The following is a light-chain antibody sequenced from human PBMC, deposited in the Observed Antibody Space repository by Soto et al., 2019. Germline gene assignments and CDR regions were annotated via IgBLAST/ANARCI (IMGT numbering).Light chain of an antibody. J-gene: IGKJ1*01. CDR3: QHYNNWPPWT. Sequence: EIVMTQSPATLSVSPGERATLSCRASQSVSSNLARYQQNPGQAPRLLIYGASTRATGIPARFSGSGSGTEFTLTISSLQSEDFAVYYCQHYNNWPPWTFGQGTKVDIK. V-gene: IGKV3-15*01. CDR2: GAS. CDR1: QSVSSN.